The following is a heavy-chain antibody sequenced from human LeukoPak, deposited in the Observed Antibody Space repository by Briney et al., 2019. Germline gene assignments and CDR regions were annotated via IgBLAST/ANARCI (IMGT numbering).Heavy chain of an antibody. CDR1: GFTFSAYW. J-gene: IGHJ4*02. Sequence: GGSLRLSCAASGFTFSAYWMTWVRQAPEKGLEWVSYLGSSSSAIYYADSVKGRFSISRDNAKNSLYLQMNSLRAEDTAVYYCAREDAGYSNTMDYWGQGTLVTVSS. V-gene: IGHV3-48*04. D-gene: IGHD6-13*01. CDR3: AREDAGYSNTMDY. CDR2: LGSSSSAI.